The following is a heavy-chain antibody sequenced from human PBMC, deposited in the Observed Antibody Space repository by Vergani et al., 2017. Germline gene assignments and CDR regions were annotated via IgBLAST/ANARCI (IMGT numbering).Heavy chain of an antibody. CDR3: AKDRELYDILTGCPDY. J-gene: IGHJ4*02. CDR2: IWYDGSNK. D-gene: IGHD3-9*01. V-gene: IGHV3-33*06. CDR1: GFTFSSYG. Sequence: QVQLVESGGGVVQPGRSLRLSCAASGFTFSSYGMHWVRQAPGKGLEWVAVIWYDGSNKYYADSVKGRFTISRDNSKKKLYLQMNSLRAEDTAVYYCAKDRELYDILTGCPDYWGQGTLVTVSS.